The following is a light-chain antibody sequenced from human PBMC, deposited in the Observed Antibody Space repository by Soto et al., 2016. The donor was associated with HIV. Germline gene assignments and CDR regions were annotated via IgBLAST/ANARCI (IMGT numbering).Light chain of an antibody. V-gene: IGKV2-30*01. CDR2: QVS. CDR1: QSLETSDGNTF. Sequence: DVALTQSPLSLPVTLGQPASMSCRSSQSLETSDGNTFLTWFHQRPGQSPRRLIYQVSNRDSGVPDRFSGSGSGTDFTLKISRVEAEDVGIYYCMQGTYWRTFGQGTKVGNQ. CDR3: MQGTYWRT. J-gene: IGKJ1*01.